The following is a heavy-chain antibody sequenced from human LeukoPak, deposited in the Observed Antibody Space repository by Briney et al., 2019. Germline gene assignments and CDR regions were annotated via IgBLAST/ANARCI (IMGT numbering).Heavy chain of an antibody. D-gene: IGHD2-15*01. Sequence: SETLSLTCTVSGYSISSGYYWGWIRQPPGKGLEWIGSIYHSGSTYYNPSLKSRVTISVDTSKNQFSPKLSSVTAADTAVYYCARSGGSRDAFDIWGQGTMVTVSS. CDR2: IYHSGST. CDR1: GYSISSGYY. J-gene: IGHJ3*02. CDR3: ARSGGSRDAFDI. V-gene: IGHV4-38-2*02.